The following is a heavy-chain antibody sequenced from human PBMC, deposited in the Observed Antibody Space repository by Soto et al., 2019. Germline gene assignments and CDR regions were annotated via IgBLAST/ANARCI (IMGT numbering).Heavy chain of an antibody. CDR2: ITTDGSST. Sequence: GGSLRLSCAASGFTFSSYWMHWVRQAPGKGLVWVSRITTDGSSTSYADSVKGRFTISRDNAKNTLYLQMNSLRADDTAVYYCVRAGGYCSSTSCYTKWGQGTLVTVSS. J-gene: IGHJ4*02. CDR1: GFTFSSYW. D-gene: IGHD2-2*03. V-gene: IGHV3-74*01. CDR3: VRAGGYCSSTSCYTK.